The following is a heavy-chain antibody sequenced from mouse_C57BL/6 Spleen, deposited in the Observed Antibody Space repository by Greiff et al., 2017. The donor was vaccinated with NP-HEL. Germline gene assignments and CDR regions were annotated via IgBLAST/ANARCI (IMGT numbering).Heavy chain of an antibody. Sequence: QVQLQQPGAELVKPGASVKLSCKASGYTFTSYWMHWVKQRPGQGLEWIGMIHPNSGSTNYNEKFKSKATLTVDKSSSTAYMQLSSLTSEDSAVYYCARSGVLRPSYAMDYWGQGTSVTVSS. J-gene: IGHJ4*01. CDR2: IHPNSGST. D-gene: IGHD1-2*01. CDR3: ARSGVLRPSYAMDY. V-gene: IGHV1-64*01. CDR1: GYTFTSYW.